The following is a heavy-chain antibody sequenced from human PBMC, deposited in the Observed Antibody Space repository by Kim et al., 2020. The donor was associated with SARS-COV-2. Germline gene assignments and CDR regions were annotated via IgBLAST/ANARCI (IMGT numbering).Heavy chain of an antibody. D-gene: IGHD6-19*01. CDR2: ISSSSSYI. CDR3: SSSSSSGGPYFAY. Sequence: GGSLRLSCAASGFTLSSYSMNWVRQAPGKGLELVSSISSSSSYIYYADSVKGRFTISRDNAKNSLYLQMNSLRAEDTAVTYCSSSSSSGGPYFAYWGQGT. V-gene: IGHV3-21*01. CDR1: GFTLSSYS. J-gene: IGHJ4*02.